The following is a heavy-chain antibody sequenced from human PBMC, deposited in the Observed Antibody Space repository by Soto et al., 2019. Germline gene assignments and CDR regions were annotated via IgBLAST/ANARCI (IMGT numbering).Heavy chain of an antibody. CDR3: ARGNALDV. CDR1: GDSVSSDITS. Sequence: SETLSLTCAISGDSVSSDITSWNWIRQSPSRGLEWLGRTYYRSKWFHDYAASVKSRITINPDTSKNQFSLELNSMTPEDTAVYYCARGNALDVWGQGAVVTVSS. J-gene: IGHJ3*01. CDR2: TYYRSKWFH. D-gene: IGHD3-10*01. V-gene: IGHV6-1*01.